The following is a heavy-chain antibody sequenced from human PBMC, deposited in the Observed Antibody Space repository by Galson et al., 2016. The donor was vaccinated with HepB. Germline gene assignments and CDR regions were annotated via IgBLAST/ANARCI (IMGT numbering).Heavy chain of an antibody. Sequence: SLRLSCAASGFTFSSHAMSWVRQAPGKGLEWVSAISGSGDSTYYADSVKGRFTISRDNSKNTLYLQMNSLRAEDTAVYYCAKSPDFWSGYGPPTAYYYYGMDVWGQGTTVTVSS. V-gene: IGHV3-23*01. D-gene: IGHD3-3*01. CDR3: AKSPDFWSGYGPPTAYYYYGMDV. CDR1: GFTFSSHA. J-gene: IGHJ6*02. CDR2: ISGSGDST.